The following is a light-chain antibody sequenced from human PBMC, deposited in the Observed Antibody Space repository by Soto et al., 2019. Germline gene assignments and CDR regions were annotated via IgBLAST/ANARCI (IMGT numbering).Light chain of an antibody. V-gene: IGKV1-5*03. CDR1: QSISRW. J-gene: IGKJ1*01. Sequence: DIHMTQSPSTMSASVGARVTITXRASQSISRWLAWYQQQPGXAPKXXXYTXSTLESGVSSRFSGSGSGTEFTLTISSLQPEDFATYYCQQYYTYSWAFGQGTKVDIK. CDR3: QQYYTYSWA. CDR2: TXS.